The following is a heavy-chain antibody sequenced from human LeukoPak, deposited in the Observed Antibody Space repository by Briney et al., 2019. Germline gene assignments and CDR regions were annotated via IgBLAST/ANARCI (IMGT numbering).Heavy chain of an antibody. J-gene: IGHJ6*03. V-gene: IGHV1-18*01. CDR1: GYTFTNFG. CDR2: ISTYNGNT. CDR3: ARGRYCSGTSCQRVYYYYMDV. D-gene: IGHD2-2*01. Sequence: ASVKVSCKASGYTFTNFGVSWVRQAPGQGLEWMGWISTYNGNTNYAQNLQGRVTMTTDTSSNTAYMELRSLRSDDTAVYYCARGRYCSGTSCQRVYYYYMDVWGKGTTVTVSS.